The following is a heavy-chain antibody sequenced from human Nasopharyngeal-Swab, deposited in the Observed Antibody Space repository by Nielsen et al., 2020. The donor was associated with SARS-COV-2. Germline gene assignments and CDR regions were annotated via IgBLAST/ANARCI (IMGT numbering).Heavy chain of an antibody. CDR2: ISSSGSTI. Sequence: GGSLRLSCAASGFTFSSYEMNWVRQAPGKGLEWVSYISSSGSTIYYADSVKGRFTISRDNAKNSLYLQMNSLRAEDTAVYYCARDTCSGGSCYTDYWGQGTPVTVSS. V-gene: IGHV3-48*03. CDR1: GFTFSSYE. D-gene: IGHD2-15*01. J-gene: IGHJ4*02. CDR3: ARDTCSGGSCYTDY.